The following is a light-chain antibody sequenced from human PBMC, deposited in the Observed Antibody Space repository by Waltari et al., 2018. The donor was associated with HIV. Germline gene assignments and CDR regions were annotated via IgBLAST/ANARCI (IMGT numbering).Light chain of an antibody. CDR3: QQYDDWPWT. V-gene: IGKV3-15*01. CDR1: QRVGSN. J-gene: IGKJ1*01. Sequence: EVQMTQSPATLSVSPGERATLSCRASQRVGSNVAWNHLIPGQAPRLLIYGATTRASGVPARVTGSGSQTEFTLTISSLQSEDFAVYFCQQYDDWPWTFGQGTKVEIK. CDR2: GAT.